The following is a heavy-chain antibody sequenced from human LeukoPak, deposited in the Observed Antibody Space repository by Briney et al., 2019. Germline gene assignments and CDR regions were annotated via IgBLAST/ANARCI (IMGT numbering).Heavy chain of an antibody. CDR1: GYTFTSYG. CDR3: ARYKNYYGSGSPVTEIDY. Sequence: ASVKVSCKASGYTFTSYGISWVRQAPGQGLEWMGGIIPIFGTANYAQKFQGRVTITADESTSTAYMELSSLRSEDTAVYYCARYKNYYGSGSPVTEIDYWGQGTLVTVSS. CDR2: IIPIFGTA. D-gene: IGHD3-10*01. V-gene: IGHV1-69*13. J-gene: IGHJ4*02.